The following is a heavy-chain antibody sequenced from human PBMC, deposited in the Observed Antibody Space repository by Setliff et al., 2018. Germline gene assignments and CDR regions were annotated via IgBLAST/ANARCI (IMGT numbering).Heavy chain of an antibody. CDR1: GGSISSYY. CDR3: ARALYSYDFDY. Sequence: PSETLSLTCTVSGGSISSYYWSWIRQPAGKGLEWIGHIYIGGSANYNPSLKSRVTMSIDTSKNQFSLKLSSVTAADTAVYYCARALYSYDFDYWGQGTLVTVSS. CDR2: IYIGGSA. D-gene: IGHD5-18*01. J-gene: IGHJ4*02. V-gene: IGHV4-4*07.